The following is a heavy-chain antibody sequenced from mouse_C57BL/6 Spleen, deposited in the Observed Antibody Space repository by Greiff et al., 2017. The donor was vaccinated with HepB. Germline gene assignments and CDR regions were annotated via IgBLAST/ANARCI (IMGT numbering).Heavy chain of an antibody. CDR1: GYTFTDYE. CDR3: TRFQITPEAMDY. J-gene: IGHJ4*01. D-gene: IGHD1-1*01. Sequence: QVQLQQSGAELVRPGASVTLSCKASGYTFTDYEMHWVKQTPVHGLEWIGAIDPETGGTAYNQKFKGKAILTADKSSSTAYMELRSLTSEDSAVYYCTRFQITPEAMDYWGQGTSVTVSS. CDR2: IDPETGGT. V-gene: IGHV1-15*01.